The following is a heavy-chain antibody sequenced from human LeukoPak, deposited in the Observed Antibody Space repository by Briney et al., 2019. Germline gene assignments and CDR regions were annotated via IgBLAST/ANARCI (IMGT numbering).Heavy chain of an antibody. Sequence: GGSLRLSCAASGFTVSSNYMNWVRQVPGKGLEWVSSITRSSAHIFYADSVKGRFTISRDNAKNLLFLQMNSLRAEDTAIYFCAREDGNNLKLDSWGQGTLVTVSS. CDR2: ITRSSAHI. CDR1: GFTVSSNY. V-gene: IGHV3-21*01. D-gene: IGHD1/OR15-1a*01. J-gene: IGHJ4*02. CDR3: AREDGNNLKLDS.